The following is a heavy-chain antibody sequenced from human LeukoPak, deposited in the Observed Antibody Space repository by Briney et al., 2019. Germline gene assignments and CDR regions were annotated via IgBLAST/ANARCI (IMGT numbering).Heavy chain of an antibody. D-gene: IGHD3-9*01. J-gene: IGHJ4*02. Sequence: PGGSLRLSCAASGFTFSSYAMHRVRQAPGKGLEWVAVISYDGSNKYYADSVKGRFTISRDNSKNTLYLQMNSLRAEDTAVYYCARDLNYYDILTGYTDWGQGTLVTVSS. V-gene: IGHV3-30*04. CDR1: GFTFSSYA. CDR3: ARDLNYYDILTGYTD. CDR2: ISYDGSNK.